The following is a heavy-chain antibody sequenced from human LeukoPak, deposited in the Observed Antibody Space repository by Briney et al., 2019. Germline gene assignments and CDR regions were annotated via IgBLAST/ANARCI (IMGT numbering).Heavy chain of an antibody. Sequence: PSETLSLTCTVSGASITSYYWNWIRQPPGKGLEWIGYIYYSGSTNYNPSLKSRVTISVDTSKNQFSLKLSSVTAADTAVYYCARDDTSSGWADAFDIWGQGTMVTVSS. D-gene: IGHD6-19*01. V-gene: IGHV4-59*01. CDR1: GASITSYY. J-gene: IGHJ3*02. CDR3: ARDDTSSGWADAFDI. CDR2: IYYSGST.